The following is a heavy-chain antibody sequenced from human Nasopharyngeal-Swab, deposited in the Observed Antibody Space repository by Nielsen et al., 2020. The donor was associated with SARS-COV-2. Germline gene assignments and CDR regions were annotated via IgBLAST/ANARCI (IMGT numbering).Heavy chain of an antibody. D-gene: IGHD3-10*01. CDR3: AKDDVVRGDAFDI. Sequence: GESLKISFIASGFTFNIYAMAWVRRTPGRGLQWVSGISASGGSTYYTDSVKGCFAVSRDNSRNTLYLQMHSLRVEDTALYYCAKDDVVRGDAFDIWGQGTMVTVSS. CDR1: GFTFNIYA. CDR2: ISASGGST. J-gene: IGHJ3*02. V-gene: IGHV3-23*01.